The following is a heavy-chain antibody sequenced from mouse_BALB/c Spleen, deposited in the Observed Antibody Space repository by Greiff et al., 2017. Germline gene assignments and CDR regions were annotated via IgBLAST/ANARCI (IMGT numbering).Heavy chain of an antibody. J-gene: IGHJ4*01. CDR2: IWSGGST. D-gene: IGHD1-1*01. CDR1: GFSLTSYG. Sequence: VQLQESGPGLVQPSQSLSITCTVSGFSLTSYGVHWVRQSPGKGLEWLGVIWSGGSTDYNAAFISRLSISKDNSKSQVFFKMNSLQANDTAIYYCARDSHYYGSSYKGDYAMDYWGQGTSVTVSS. CDR3: ARDSHYYGSSYKGDYAMDY. V-gene: IGHV2-2*02.